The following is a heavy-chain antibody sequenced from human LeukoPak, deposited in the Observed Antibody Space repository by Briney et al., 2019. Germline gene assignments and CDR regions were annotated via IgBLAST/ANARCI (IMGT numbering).Heavy chain of an antibody. CDR2: IGTSSTTI. D-gene: IGHD6-25*01. V-gene: IGHV3-48*01. Sequence: GGSLRLSCAASGFTFSSYTMNWVRQPPGKGLEWVSNIGTSSTTIYYADSVKGRFTISRDNAKNSLYLQMNSLRADDTAAYYCARFAAGGSYYYYMDVWGKGTTVTVSS. CDR3: ARFAAGGSYYYYMDV. J-gene: IGHJ6*03. CDR1: GFTFSSYT.